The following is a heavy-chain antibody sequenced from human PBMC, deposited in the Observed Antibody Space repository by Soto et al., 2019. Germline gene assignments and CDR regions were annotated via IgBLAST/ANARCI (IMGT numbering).Heavy chain of an antibody. CDR1: GFTLISYS. J-gene: IGHJ4*02. V-gene: IGHV3-48*01. CDR2: ISSSSSTI. CDR3: ARGDYVNY. D-gene: IGHD4-17*01. Sequence: GGSLRLSCAAFGFTLISYSMNWVRQAPGKGLEWVSYISSSSSTIYYADSVKGRFTISRDNAKNSLYLQMNSLRAEDTAVYYCARGDYVNYWGQGTLVTVSS.